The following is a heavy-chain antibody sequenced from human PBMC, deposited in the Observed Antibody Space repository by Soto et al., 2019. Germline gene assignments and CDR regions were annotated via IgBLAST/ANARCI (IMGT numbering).Heavy chain of an antibody. CDR1: GYTFTSYG. J-gene: IGHJ4*02. V-gene: IGHV1-18*01. CDR3: ATRSPAFDY. CDR2: ISTYKGNT. Sequence: QVQLVQSGPEVKKPGASVKVSCKTSGYTFTSYGISWVRQAPGRGLEWMGWISTYKGNTNYAQKFQGRVTMTTDTSTSTAYMELRSLTSDDTAVYYCATRSPAFDYWGQGTLVTVSS.